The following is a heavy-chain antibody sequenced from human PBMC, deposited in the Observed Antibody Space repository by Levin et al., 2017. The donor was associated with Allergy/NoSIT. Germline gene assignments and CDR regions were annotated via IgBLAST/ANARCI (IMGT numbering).Heavy chain of an antibody. CDR3: ARTSLRYFDSGAFDI. CDR2: IWYDGSNK. J-gene: IGHJ3*02. Sequence: GESLKISCAASGFTFSSYGMHWVRQAPGKGLEWVAVIWYDGSNKYYADSVKGRFTISRDNSKNTLYLQMNSLRAEDTAVYYCARTSLRYFDSGAFDIWGQGTMVTVSS. V-gene: IGHV3-33*01. CDR1: GFTFSSYG. D-gene: IGHD3-9*01.